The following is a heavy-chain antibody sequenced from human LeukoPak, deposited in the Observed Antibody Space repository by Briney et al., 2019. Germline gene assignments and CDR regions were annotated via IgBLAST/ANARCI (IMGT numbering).Heavy chain of an antibody. J-gene: IGHJ4*02. CDR3: ARGGLRYFDWPHDFDY. CDR1: GYTFTGYY. Sequence: ASVKVSCKASGYTFTGYYMHWVRQAPGQGLEWMGWINPNSGGTNYAQKFQGRVTMTRDTSISTAYMELSRLRSDDTAVYYCARGGLRYFDWPHDFDYWGQGTLVTVSS. CDR2: INPNSGGT. V-gene: IGHV1-2*02. D-gene: IGHD3-9*01.